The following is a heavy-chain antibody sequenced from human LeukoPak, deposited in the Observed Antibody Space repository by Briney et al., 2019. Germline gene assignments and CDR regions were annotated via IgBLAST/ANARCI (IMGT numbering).Heavy chain of an antibody. CDR3: AGYSSGWFGAFHI. V-gene: IGHV3-11*04. CDR2: ISSSGETI. J-gene: IGHJ3*02. D-gene: IGHD6-19*01. Sequence: PGGSLRLSCAASGFTFSDYYMNWLRQAPGKGLEWISYISSSGETIYYADSVKGRFTISRDNAKNSLYLQMNSLRAEDTAVYYCAGYSSGWFGAFHIWGQGTMVTVSS. CDR1: GFTFSDYY.